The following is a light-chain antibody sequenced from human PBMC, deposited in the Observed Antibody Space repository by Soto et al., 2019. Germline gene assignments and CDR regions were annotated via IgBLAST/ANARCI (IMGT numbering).Light chain of an antibody. CDR1: QSVNNW. V-gene: IGKV3-11*01. CDR3: QQRGNWPLT. CDR2: GTS. Sequence: EIVLTQSPATLSLSPGERVTLSCRASQSVNNWLAWYQQKPGQAPRLLIYGTSNRATGIPARFSGSGSGTDFTLTISSLEPEDFAVYYCQQRGNWPLTFGGGTKVDIK. J-gene: IGKJ4*01.